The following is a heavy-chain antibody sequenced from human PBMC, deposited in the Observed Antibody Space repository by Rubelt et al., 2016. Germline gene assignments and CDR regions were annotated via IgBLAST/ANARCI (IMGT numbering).Heavy chain of an antibody. CDR2: INHSGST. D-gene: IGHD4-17*01. V-gene: IGHV4-34*01. CDR1: GGSFSGYY. Sequence: QVQLQQWGAGLLKPSETLSLTCAVYGGSFSGYYWSWIRQPPGKGLEWIGEINHSGSTNYNPSLKSRVTISVDTPKNQFSLKLSSVTAADTAVYYCATLYHGYGDPYAFDIWGQGTMVTVSS. CDR3: ATLYHGYGDPYAFDI. J-gene: IGHJ3*02.